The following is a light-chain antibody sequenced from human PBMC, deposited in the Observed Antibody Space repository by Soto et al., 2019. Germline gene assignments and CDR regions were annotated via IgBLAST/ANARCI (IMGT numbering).Light chain of an antibody. CDR2: DNN. Sequence: QSALTQPPSLSGTPGQRVTISCSGSTSNIAGNTVHWYQHLPETAPKLLIYDNNKRPSGIPDRFSGSKSGTSATLGITGLQTGDEADYYCGTWDSSLSAYVFGTGTKLTVL. CDR3: GTWDSSLSAYV. CDR1: TSNIAGNT. J-gene: IGLJ1*01. V-gene: IGLV1-51*01.